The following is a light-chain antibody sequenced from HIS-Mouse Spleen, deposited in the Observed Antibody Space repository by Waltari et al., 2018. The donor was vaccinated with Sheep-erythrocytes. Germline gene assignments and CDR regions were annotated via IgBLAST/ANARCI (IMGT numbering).Light chain of an antibody. CDR3: SSYTSSSTQV. J-gene: IGLJ2*01. Sequence: GQPITISCTGTSSDVGGYNYVSWYQQHPGKAPKLMIYEVSNRPPGVSNRFSGSKSGNTASRTIAGLQAEDEADYYGSSYTSSSTQVFGGGTKLTVL. CDR1: SSDVGGYNY. CDR2: EVS. V-gene: IGLV2-14*01.